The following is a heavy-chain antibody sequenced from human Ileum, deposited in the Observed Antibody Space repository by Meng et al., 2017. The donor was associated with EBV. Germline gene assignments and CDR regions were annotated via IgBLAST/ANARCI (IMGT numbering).Heavy chain of an antibody. V-gene: IGHV4-34*02. CDR2: INHSGST. CDR1: GGFFXVXY. CDR3: AREARSSGYHPGIGP. D-gene: IGHD3-22*01. Sequence: VQLQPWXAVLXXPSVPLSPXGAVYGGFFXVXYWSWIRQSPGKGLEWIGEINHSGSTNYNLSLKSRVTISVDTSKNQFSLKLTSVTAADTAVYYCAREARSSGYHPGIGPWGQGTLXTVSS. J-gene: IGHJ5*02.